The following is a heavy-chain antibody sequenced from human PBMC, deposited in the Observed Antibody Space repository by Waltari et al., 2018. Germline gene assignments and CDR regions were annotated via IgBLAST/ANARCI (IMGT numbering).Heavy chain of an antibody. CDR2: IIPMFGIP. CDR1: GGSFGGYG. CDR3: ARHELGISQYYYNMYV. J-gene: IGHJ6*03. V-gene: IGHV1-69*12. D-gene: IGHD7-27*01. Sequence: VQLVQSGGEVKTPGSSVKVSCKASGGSFGGYGISWVRQAPGQGLEWMVVIIPMFGIPDFSQKFQDRLTITAEESTNTAYMELSSLTSEDTAIYYCARHELGISQYYYNMYVWGQGTTVTISS.